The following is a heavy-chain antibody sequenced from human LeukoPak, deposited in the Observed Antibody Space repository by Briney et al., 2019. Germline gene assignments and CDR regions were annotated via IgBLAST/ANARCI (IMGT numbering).Heavy chain of an antibody. CDR1: GFTFSGYD. J-gene: IGHJ6*03. V-gene: IGHV3-48*04. CDR2: TSSSSSTI. CDR3: ARKVGANTPMYYYYYMDV. D-gene: IGHD1-26*01. Sequence: PGGSLRLSCAASGFTFSGYDMSWVRQAPGKGLEWVSYTSSSSSTIYYADSVKSRFTISRDNAKNSLYLQMNSLRAEDTAVYYCARKVGANTPMYYYYYMDVWGKGTTVNVPS.